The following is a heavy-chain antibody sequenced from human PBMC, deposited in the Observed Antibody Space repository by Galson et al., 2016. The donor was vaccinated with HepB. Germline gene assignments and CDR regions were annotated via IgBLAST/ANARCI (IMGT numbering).Heavy chain of an antibody. CDR1: GDSITSSGYP. CDR2: LYYSGTT. J-gene: IGHJ1*01. V-gene: IGHV4-39*07. Sequence: SETLSLTCAVSGDSITSSGYPWVWIRQPPGKGLQWTGSLYYSGTTFYNPSLRSRVTISVDTSKNQFSLRLHSVTAADTAAYYCARGSNPSLRGEGYYFQHWGQGTLVTVSS. CDR3: ARGSNPSLRGEGYYFQH. D-gene: IGHD2-15*01.